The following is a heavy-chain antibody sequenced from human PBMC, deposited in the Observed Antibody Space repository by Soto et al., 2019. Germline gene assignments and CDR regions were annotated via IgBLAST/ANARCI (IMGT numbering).Heavy chain of an antibody. CDR1: GFTFSSYA. J-gene: IGHJ5*02. Sequence: QVQLVESGGGVVQPGRSLRLSCAASGFTFSSYAMHWVRQAPGKGLEWVAVISYDGSNKYYADSVKGRFTISRDNSKNTRYLQMNSLRAEDTAVYYCARDPGAVGFDPWGQGTLVTVSS. D-gene: IGHD2-21*01. CDR2: ISYDGSNK. V-gene: IGHV3-30-3*01. CDR3: ARDPGAVGFDP.